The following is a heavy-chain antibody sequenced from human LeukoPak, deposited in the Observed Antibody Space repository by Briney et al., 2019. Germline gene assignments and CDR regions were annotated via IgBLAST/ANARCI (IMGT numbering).Heavy chain of an antibody. J-gene: IGHJ4*02. CDR3: ARHLDSYGYNVGDY. D-gene: IGHD5-18*01. V-gene: IGHV4-59*08. Sequence: AETLSLTCTVSNGSISSYYWSWLRQSPGKGLEWIGYIYYSGSTNSNPSLKRRVTISVYTSKSQFSMKLTAMTAADTAVYYCARHLDSYGYNVGDYWGQGTLVTVSS. CDR2: IYYSGST. CDR1: NGSISSYY.